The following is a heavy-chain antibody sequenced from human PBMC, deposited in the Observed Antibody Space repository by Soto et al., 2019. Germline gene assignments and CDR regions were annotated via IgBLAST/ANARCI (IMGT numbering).Heavy chain of an antibody. CDR3: ALKGYITIFHDAFDI. D-gene: IGHD3-9*01. Sequence: ASVKVSCKASGYTFTRYAIHWVRQAPGQRLEWMGWITSGDGNTKYSQNFQGRVTITRDTSASTAYMELSSLRAEDTAVYYCALKGYITIFHDAFDIWGQGTMVTVSS. J-gene: IGHJ3*02. CDR2: ITSGDGNT. V-gene: IGHV1-3*01. CDR1: GYTFTRYA.